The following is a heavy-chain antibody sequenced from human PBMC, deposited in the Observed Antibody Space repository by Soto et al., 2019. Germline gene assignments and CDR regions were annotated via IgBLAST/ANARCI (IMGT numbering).Heavy chain of an antibody. J-gene: IGHJ4*02. Sequence: SETLSLTCAVYGGSFSGYYWSWIRQPPGKGLEWIGEINHSGSTNYNPSLKSRVTISVDTSKNQFSLKLSSVTAADTAVYYCADGRGGPSDYWGQGTLVTVSS. CDR2: INHSGST. V-gene: IGHV4-34*01. D-gene: IGHD3-16*01. CDR3: ADGRGGPSDY. CDR1: GGSFSGYY.